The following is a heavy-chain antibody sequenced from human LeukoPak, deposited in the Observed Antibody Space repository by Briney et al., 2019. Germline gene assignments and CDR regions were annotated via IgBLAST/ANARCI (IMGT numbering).Heavy chain of an antibody. V-gene: IGHV3-30-3*01. CDR1: GFTFSSYA. Sequence: GGSLRLSCAASGFTFSSYAMHWVRQAPGKGPEWVAVISYDGSNKYYADSVKGRFTISRDNSKNTLYLQMNSLRAEDTAVYYCARESGGDKSTAFDIWGQGTMVTVSS. CDR2: ISYDGSNK. J-gene: IGHJ3*02. D-gene: IGHD3-16*01. CDR3: ARESGGDKSTAFDI.